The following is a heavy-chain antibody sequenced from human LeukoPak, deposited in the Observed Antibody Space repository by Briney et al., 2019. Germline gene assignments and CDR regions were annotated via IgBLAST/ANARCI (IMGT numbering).Heavy chain of an antibody. CDR1: GGTFSSYT. Sequence: SVNVSCKASGGTFSSYTISWVRQAPGQGLEWMGRIIPILGIANYAQKFQGRVTITADKSTSTAYMELGSLRSEDTAVYYCARTDYGDYVEFLYGMDVWGQGTTVTVSS. CDR3: ARTDYGDYVEFLYGMDV. V-gene: IGHV1-69*02. J-gene: IGHJ6*02. D-gene: IGHD4-17*01. CDR2: IIPILGIA.